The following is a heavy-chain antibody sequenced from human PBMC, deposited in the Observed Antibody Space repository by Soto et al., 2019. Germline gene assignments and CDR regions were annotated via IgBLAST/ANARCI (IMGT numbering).Heavy chain of an antibody. CDR1: GFTFSSYS. Sequence: GGSLRLSCAASGFTFSSYSMNWVRQAPGKGLEWVSSISSSSYIYYADSVKGRFTISRDNAKNSLYLQMNSLRAEDTAVYYCARTPGVQLWSLDAFDIWGQGTMVTVSS. J-gene: IGHJ3*02. CDR3: ARTPGVQLWSLDAFDI. V-gene: IGHV3-21*01. D-gene: IGHD5-18*01. CDR2: ISSSSYI.